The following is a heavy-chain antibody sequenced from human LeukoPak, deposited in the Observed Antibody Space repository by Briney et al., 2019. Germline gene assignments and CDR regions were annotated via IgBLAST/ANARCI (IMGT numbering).Heavy chain of an antibody. CDR1: GGSISSSSYY. J-gene: IGHJ4*02. CDR2: IYYSGST. D-gene: IGHD6-6*01. CDR3: ARSSIAARLFDY. V-gene: IGHV4-39*01. Sequence: SETLSLTCTVSGGSISSSSYYWGWIRQPPGKGLEWIGSIYYSGSTYYNPSLKSRVTISADTSKNQFSLKLSSVTAADTAVYYCARSSIAARLFDYWGQGTLVTVSS.